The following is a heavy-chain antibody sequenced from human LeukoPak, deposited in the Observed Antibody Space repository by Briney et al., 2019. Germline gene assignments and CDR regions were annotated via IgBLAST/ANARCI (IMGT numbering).Heavy chain of an antibody. D-gene: IGHD3-10*01. J-gene: IGHJ4*02. Sequence: KASETLSLTCTVSGGSISSYYWSWIRQPPGKGLEWIGYIYYSGSTNYNPSLKSRVTISVDTSKNQFSLKLSSVTAADTAVYYCARDLRYFFDYWGQGTLVTVSS. CDR3: ARDLRYFFDY. CDR1: GGSISSYY. V-gene: IGHV4-59*12. CDR2: IYYSGST.